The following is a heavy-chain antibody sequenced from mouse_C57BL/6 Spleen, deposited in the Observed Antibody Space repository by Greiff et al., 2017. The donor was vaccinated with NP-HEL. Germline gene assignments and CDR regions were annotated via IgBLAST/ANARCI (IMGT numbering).Heavy chain of an antibody. D-gene: IGHD2-3*01. Sequence: VQLQQPGAELVRPGSSVKLSCKASGYTFTSYWMDWVKQRPGQGLEWIGNIYPSDSETHYNQKFKDKATLTVDKSSSTAYMQLSSLTSEDSAVYYCAIYDGYYNAMDYWGQGTSVTVSS. CDR1: GYTFTSYW. J-gene: IGHJ4*01. CDR2: IYPSDSET. CDR3: AIYDGYYNAMDY. V-gene: IGHV1-61*01.